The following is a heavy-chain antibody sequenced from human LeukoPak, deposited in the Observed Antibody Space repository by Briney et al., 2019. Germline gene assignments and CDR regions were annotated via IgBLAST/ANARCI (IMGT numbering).Heavy chain of an antibody. CDR3: ASDRVFYGLDV. CDR2: IKSDGSET. CDR1: GFTFSSYW. Sequence: GGSLSLSCAASGFTFSSYWMHWVRQAPGKGLVWVSRIKSDGSETSYADSVKGRFTISRDNARNALYLQMNSLRPEDTAIYYCASDRVFYGLDVWGQGTAVTVS. V-gene: IGHV3-74*01. J-gene: IGHJ6*02.